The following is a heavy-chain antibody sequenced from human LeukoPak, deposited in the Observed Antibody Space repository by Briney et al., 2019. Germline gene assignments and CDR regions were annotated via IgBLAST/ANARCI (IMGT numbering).Heavy chain of an antibody. D-gene: IGHD2-15*01. V-gene: IGHV1-2*02. CDR1: GYTFTGYY. CDR3: AREFTNCSGGSCYLSYYYMDV. CDR2: INPNSGGT. J-gene: IGHJ6*03. Sequence: GASVKVSCKASGYTFTGYYMHWVRQAPGQGLEWMGWINPNSGGTNYAQKFQGRVTMTRDTSISTAYMELSRLRSDDTAVYYCAREFTNCSGGSCYLSYYYMDVWGKGTTVTISS.